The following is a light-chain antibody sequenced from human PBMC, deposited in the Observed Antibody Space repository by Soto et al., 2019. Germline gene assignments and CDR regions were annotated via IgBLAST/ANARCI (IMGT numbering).Light chain of an antibody. Sequence: DIQMTQSPSSLSASVGDRVTITCRASQSISSYLNWYQQKPGKAPKLLIYAASRLQSGVPSRFRGSGSGTDFTLTISSLQPEDFATYYCQQSYSTLWTFGQGTKVDIK. CDR3: QQSYSTLWT. CDR1: QSISSY. J-gene: IGKJ1*01. CDR2: AAS. V-gene: IGKV1-39*01.